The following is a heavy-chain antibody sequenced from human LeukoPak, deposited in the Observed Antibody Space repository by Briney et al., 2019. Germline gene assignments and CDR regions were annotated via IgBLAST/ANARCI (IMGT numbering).Heavy chain of an antibody. CDR1: GGATSSYY. Sequence: SETLTLTCTVPGGATSSYYSRGSRQPAGKGLEWIGRIYTSGSTNYNPSLKSRVTISVDKSKNQFSLKLSSVTAADTAVYYCAKLAVSFPTAGWFYHWAQGPLVTVSS. V-gene: IGHV4-4*07. CDR3: AKLAVSFPTAGWFYH. CDR2: IYTSGST. D-gene: IGHD5/OR15-5a*01. J-gene: IGHJ5*02.